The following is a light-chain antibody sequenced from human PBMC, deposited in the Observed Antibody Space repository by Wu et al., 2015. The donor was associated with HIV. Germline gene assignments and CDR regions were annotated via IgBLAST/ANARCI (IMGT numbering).Light chain of an antibody. CDR2: LAS. Sequence: EIVLTQFPATLSLSPGERATLSCRASQSVTTRHLAWYQQKPGQPPRLLIYLASSRAAGIPDRFSGSGSGTDFTLTISSLEPEDFAVYYCQHYGSSPRFGQGTKPGDQT. CDR1: QSVTTRH. J-gene: IGKJ2*03. V-gene: IGKV3-20*01. CDR3: QHYGSSPR.